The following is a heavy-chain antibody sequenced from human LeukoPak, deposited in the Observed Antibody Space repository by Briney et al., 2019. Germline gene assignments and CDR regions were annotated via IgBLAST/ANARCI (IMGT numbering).Heavy chain of an antibody. J-gene: IGHJ5*02. Sequence: GESLKISCKASGYSFSNHWIGWVRQMAGKGLEWMAIIYPGESKIKYSPSFQGQVTISADKSISTAYLQWSSLKASDTGMYYCARQPYCSIGSCYPGQWFDPWGQGTQVTVSS. CDR2: IYPGESKI. V-gene: IGHV5-51*01. CDR3: ARQPYCSIGSCYPGQWFDP. D-gene: IGHD2-15*01. CDR1: GYSFSNHW.